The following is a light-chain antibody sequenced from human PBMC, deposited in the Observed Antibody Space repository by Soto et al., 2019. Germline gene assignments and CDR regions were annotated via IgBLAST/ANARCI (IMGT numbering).Light chain of an antibody. V-gene: IGKV1-9*01. CDR3: QQYGSSGT. CDR2: DAS. Sequence: IQLTQSPSSLSASVGDRVTVTCRASDDITNYLAWYQQKAGKAPKLLIYDASTLYSGVPSRFSGSGSGADFTLTISRLEPEDFAVYYCQQYGSSGTFGQGTKVDIK. CDR1: DDITNY. J-gene: IGKJ1*01.